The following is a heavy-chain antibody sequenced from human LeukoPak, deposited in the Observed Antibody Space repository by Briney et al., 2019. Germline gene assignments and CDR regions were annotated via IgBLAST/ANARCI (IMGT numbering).Heavy chain of an antibody. V-gene: IGHV1-2*02. CDR1: GSSFTGYY. CDR3: ARDSGVTMVRGAPCWFDP. CDR2: INPNSGGT. Sequence: ASVKVSCKASGSSFTGYYMHWVRQAPGQGLEWMGWINPNSGGTNYAQKFQGRVTMTRDTSISTAYMELSRLRSDDTAVYYCARDSGVTMVRGAPCWFDPWGQGTLVTVSS. D-gene: IGHD3-10*01. J-gene: IGHJ5*02.